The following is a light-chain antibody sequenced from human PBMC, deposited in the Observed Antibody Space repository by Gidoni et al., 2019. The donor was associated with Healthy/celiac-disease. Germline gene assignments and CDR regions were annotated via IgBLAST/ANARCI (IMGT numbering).Light chain of an antibody. J-gene: IGKJ4*01. Sequence: ENVLTQSPATLSLSPGERATLSCRASQSVSSSYLAWYQQQPGQAPRLLIYGASSRATGIPDRFSGSGSGTDFTLTISRLEPEDFAVYYCQQYGSSPSLTFGGGTKVEIK. CDR1: QSVSSSY. V-gene: IGKV3-20*01. CDR2: GAS. CDR3: QQYGSSPSLT.